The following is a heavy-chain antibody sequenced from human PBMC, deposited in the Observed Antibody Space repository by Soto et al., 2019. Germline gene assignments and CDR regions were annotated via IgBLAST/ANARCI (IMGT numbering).Heavy chain of an antibody. CDR1: GYTFTSYG. Sequence: QVQLVQSGAEVKKPGASGKVSCKASGYTFTSYGISWVRQAPGQGLEWMGWISAYNGNTKYAQKLQGSVTMTTDTTTSTAYVKLRSLRSDDTAVYYCAGERNYFDYWGQGTLVTVSS. J-gene: IGHJ4*02. CDR3: AGERNYFDY. CDR2: ISAYNGNT. V-gene: IGHV1-18*04.